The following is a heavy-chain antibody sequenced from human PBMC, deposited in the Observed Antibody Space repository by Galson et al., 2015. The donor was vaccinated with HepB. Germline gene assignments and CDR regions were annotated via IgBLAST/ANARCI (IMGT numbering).Heavy chain of an antibody. CDR3: ARAIKLLWFGGDLDYYGMGV. D-gene: IGHD3-10*01. J-gene: IGHJ6*02. Sequence: SVKVSCKASGYTFNSYGISWVRQAPGQGLEWMGWISAYNGNTKYAQKFQGRVTMTTDTSTSTAYLELRSLRSDDTAVYYCARAIKLLWFGGDLDYYGMGVWGQGTTVTVSS. CDR2: ISAYNGNT. CDR1: GYTFNSYG. V-gene: IGHV1-18*04.